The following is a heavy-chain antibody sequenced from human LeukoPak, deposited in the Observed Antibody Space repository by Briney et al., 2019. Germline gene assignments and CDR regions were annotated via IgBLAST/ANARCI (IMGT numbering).Heavy chain of an antibody. J-gene: IGHJ2*01. D-gene: IGHD6-13*01. V-gene: IGHV4-31*03. CDR2: IYYSGST. CDR1: GGSISCGGYY. CDR3: ARDTILIAAAGTDWYFDL. Sequence: PLETLSLTCTVSGGSISCGGYYWSWIRQHPGKGLEWIGYIYYSGSTYYNPSLKSRVTISVDTSKNQFSLKLSSVTAADTAVYYCARDTILIAAAGTDWYFDLWGRGTLVTVSS.